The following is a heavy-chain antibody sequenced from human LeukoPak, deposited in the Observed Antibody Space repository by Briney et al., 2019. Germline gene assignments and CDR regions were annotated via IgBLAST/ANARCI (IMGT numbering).Heavy chain of an antibody. D-gene: IGHD3-22*01. Sequence: GASVKVSCKASGYTFTGYYMHWVRQAPGKRLEWVGWINPNSGGTNYAQKFQGRVTMTRDTSISTAYMELSRLRSDDTAVYYCARDSAMIVVVITNRQDYWGQGTLVTVSS. V-gene: IGHV1-2*02. CDR2: INPNSGGT. CDR1: GYTFTGYY. J-gene: IGHJ4*02. CDR3: ARDSAMIVVVITNRQDY.